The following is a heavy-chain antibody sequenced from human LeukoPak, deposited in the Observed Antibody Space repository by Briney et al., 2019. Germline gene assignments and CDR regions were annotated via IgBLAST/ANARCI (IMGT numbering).Heavy chain of an antibody. V-gene: IGHV3-30-3*01. CDR1: GFTFSSHA. CDR2: ISYDGSNK. J-gene: IGHJ4*02. Sequence: GGSLRLSCAASGFTFSSHAMHWVRQAPGKGLEWVAVISYDGSNKYYADSVKGRFTISRDNSKNTLYLQMNSLRAEDTAVYYCARGLDSSGKTTNLWGQGTLVTVSS. CDR3: ARGLDSSGKTTNL. D-gene: IGHD3-22*01.